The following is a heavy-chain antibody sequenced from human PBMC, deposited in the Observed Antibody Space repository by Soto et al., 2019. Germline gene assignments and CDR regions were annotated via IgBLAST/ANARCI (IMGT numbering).Heavy chain of an antibody. Sequence: PGGSLRLSCAASGFTFSSYSMNWVRQAPGKGLEWGSSISSSSSYIYYADSVKGRFTISRDNAKNSLYLQMNSLRAEDTAVYYCARDYYGSGGFDIWGQGTMVTVSS. D-gene: IGHD3-10*01. V-gene: IGHV3-21*01. CDR3: ARDYYGSGGFDI. CDR1: GFTFSSYS. CDR2: ISSSSSYI. J-gene: IGHJ3*02.